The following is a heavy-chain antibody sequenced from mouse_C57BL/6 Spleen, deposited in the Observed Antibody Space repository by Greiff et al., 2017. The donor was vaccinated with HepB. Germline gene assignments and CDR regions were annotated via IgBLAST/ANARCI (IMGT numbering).Heavy chain of an antibody. CDR1: GYTFTSYG. CDR2: IYPRSGNT. Sequence: VQLQQSGAELARPGASVKLSCKASGYTFTSYGISWVKQRTGQGLEWIGEIYPRSGNTYYNEKFKGKATLTADKSSSTAYMELRSLTSEDSAVYFCAREVPSFTTVVVDYYAMDYWGQGTSVTVSS. CDR3: AREVPSFTTVVVDYYAMDY. V-gene: IGHV1-81*01. D-gene: IGHD1-1*01. J-gene: IGHJ4*01.